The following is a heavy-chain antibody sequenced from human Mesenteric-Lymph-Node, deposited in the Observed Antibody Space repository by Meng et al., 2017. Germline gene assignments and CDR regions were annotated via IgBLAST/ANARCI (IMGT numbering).Heavy chain of an antibody. J-gene: IGHJ4*02. D-gene: IGHD4-17*01. CDR2: IYYSGST. Sequence: GQLQQWGAGLLTPSETLSLTCSVSGGSISSGDSYWSWIRQPPGKGLEWIGYIYYSGSTYYNPSLRSRITISVDTSKNQFSLRLRSVTAADTAVYYCARGPTTYFDYWGQGTLVTVSS. V-gene: IGHV4-30-4*01. CDR3: ARGPTTYFDY. CDR1: GGSISSGDSY.